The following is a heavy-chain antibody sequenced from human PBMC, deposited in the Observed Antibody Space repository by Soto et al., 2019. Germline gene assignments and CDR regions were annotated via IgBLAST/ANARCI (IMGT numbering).Heavy chain of an antibody. CDR2: INHSGST. J-gene: IGHJ6*02. Sequence: SETLSLTCAVYGGSFSGYYWSWIRQPPGTGLEWIGEINHSGSTNYNPSLKSRVTISVDTSKNQFSLKLSSVTAADTAVYYCARGGHGVGSDFYYCMDVWGQGTTVTVSS. CDR3: ARGGHGVGSDFYYCMDV. CDR1: GGSFSGYY. V-gene: IGHV4-34*01. D-gene: IGHD3-10*01.